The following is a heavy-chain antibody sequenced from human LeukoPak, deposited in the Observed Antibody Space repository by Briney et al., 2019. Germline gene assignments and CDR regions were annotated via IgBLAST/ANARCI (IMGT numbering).Heavy chain of an antibody. CDR1: GFTFSFYG. V-gene: IGHV3-30*18. CDR3: AKVSESYYVGGVDY. J-gene: IGHJ4*02. CDR2: ISYDGSNK. Sequence: PPGRSLRLPCAASGFTFSFYGIHWVRQPPGKGLEWVAVISYDGSNKYYADSVKGRFTISRDNSKNTLYLQMNSLRAEDTAVYYCAKVSESYYVGGVDYWGQGTQVTVSS. D-gene: IGHD1-26*01.